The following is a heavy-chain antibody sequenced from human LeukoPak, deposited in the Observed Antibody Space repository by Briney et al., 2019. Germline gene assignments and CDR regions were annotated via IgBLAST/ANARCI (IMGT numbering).Heavy chain of an antibody. CDR1: GGSISSSRYY. J-gene: IGHJ6*02. V-gene: IGHV4-39*07. D-gene: IGHD1-26*01. CDR3: ARGGVIVGAVLAYNYYYGMDV. Sequence: SETLSLTCTVSGGSISSSRYYWGRIRQPPGKGLEWIGSIYDSGSTYYNPSLKSRVTISVDTSKNQFSLKLSSVTAADTAVYYCARGGVIVGAVLAYNYYYGMDVWGQGTTVTVSS. CDR2: IYDSGST.